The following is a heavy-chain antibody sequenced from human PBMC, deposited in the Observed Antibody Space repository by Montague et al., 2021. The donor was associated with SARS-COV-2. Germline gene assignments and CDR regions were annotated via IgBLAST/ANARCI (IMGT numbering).Heavy chain of an antibody. CDR1: GFTFSTYW. CDR3: AREFDC. CDR2: VNEDGSEE. Sequence: SRSLSFSASGFTFSTYWMNWVRRAPGKGLEWVANVNEDGSEEYFVDSVKGRFTISRDNTKNSLFLQMNSLRAEDTAVYYCAREFDCWGQGTLVTVSS. V-gene: IGHV3-7*01. J-gene: IGHJ4*02.